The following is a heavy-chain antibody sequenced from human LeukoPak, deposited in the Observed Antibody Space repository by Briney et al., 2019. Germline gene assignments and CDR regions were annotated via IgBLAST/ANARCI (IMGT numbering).Heavy chain of an antibody. Sequence: SETLSLTCTVSGGSISGYYWSWIRQPPGKGLEWIAYIYYSGSTNYNPSLKSRVTISVDTSKKQFSLKLSSVTATDTAVYYCARVAYCGGDCYSFDYWGQGTLVTVSS. CDR2: IYYSGST. V-gene: IGHV4-59*01. CDR3: ARVAYCGGDCYSFDY. D-gene: IGHD2-21*02. CDR1: GGSISGYY. J-gene: IGHJ4*02.